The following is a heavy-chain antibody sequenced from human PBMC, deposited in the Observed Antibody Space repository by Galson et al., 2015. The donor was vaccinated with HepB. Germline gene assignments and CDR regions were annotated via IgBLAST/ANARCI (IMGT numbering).Heavy chain of an antibody. CDR1: GFTFSSYG. Sequence: SLRLSCAASGFTFSSYGMHWVRQAPGKGLEWVAVISYDGSNKYYADSVKGRFTISRDNSKNTLYLQMNSLRAEDTAVYYCAKDQGRVGIFGVADEYYFDYWGQGTLVTVSS. J-gene: IGHJ4*02. CDR2: ISYDGSNK. CDR3: AKDQGRVGIFGVADEYYFDY. V-gene: IGHV3-30*18. D-gene: IGHD3-3*01.